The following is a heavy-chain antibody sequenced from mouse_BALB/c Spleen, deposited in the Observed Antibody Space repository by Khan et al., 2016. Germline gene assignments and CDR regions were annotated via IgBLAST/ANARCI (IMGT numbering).Heavy chain of an antibody. Sequence: QVQLKQSGAELMKPGASVKISCKATGYTFSTYWIEWVKQRPGHGLEWIGEILPGSGSINYNEKFKGEATFTADTSSNTAYMQLSSLTSEDSAVSYCSRGLGRGYFDYWGQGTTLTVSS. CDR1: GYTFSTYW. V-gene: IGHV1-9*01. J-gene: IGHJ2*01. CDR3: SRGLGRGYFDY. CDR2: ILPGSGSI.